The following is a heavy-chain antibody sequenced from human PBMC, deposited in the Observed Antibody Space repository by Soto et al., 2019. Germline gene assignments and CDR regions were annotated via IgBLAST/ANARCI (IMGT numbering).Heavy chain of an antibody. CDR1: GGSISSYY. V-gene: IGHV4-59*08. CDR2: IYYSGST. D-gene: IGHD6-13*01. CDR3: ARNLAAPRPYYFDY. Sequence: QVQLQESGPGLVKPSETLSLTYTVSGGSISSYYWSWIRQPPGKGLEWIGYIYYSGSTNYNPSLKSRVTISVDTSKNQFSLKLSSVTAADTAVYYCARNLAAPRPYYFDYWGQGTLVTVSS. J-gene: IGHJ4*02.